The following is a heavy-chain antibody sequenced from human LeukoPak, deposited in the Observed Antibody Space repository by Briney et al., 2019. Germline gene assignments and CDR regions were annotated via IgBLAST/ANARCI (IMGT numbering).Heavy chain of an antibody. Sequence: GGSLRLSCAVSGFSVSNNHMSWVRQAPGKGLELVSYISSSGSTIYYADSVKGRFTLSRDNAKNSLYLQMNSLRDEDTAVYFCARVNAGHVFDIWGQGTMVTVSS. J-gene: IGHJ3*02. V-gene: IGHV3-48*02. CDR1: GFSVSNNH. CDR3: ARVNAGHVFDI. CDR2: ISSSGSTI.